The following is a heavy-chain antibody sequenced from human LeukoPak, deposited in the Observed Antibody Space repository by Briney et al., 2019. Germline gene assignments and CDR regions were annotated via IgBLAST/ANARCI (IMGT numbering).Heavy chain of an antibody. CDR2: IYYSGST. J-gene: IGHJ4*02. V-gene: IGHV4-39*07. D-gene: IGHD1-26*01. CDR3: INSGSYMYYFDY. CDR1: GGSISTSNYY. Sequence: TSETLSLTCTVSGGSISTSNYYWGWIRQPPGKGLEWIGSIYYSGSTYYNPSLKSRVTISVDTSKNQFSLKLSSVTAADTAVYYCINSGSYMYYFDYWGQGTLVTVSS.